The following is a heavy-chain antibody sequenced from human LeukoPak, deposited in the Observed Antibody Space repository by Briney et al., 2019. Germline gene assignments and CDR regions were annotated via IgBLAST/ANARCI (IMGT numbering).Heavy chain of an antibody. CDR2: ISSSSSYI. J-gene: IGHJ6*04. V-gene: IGHV3-21*01. CDR3: ARDQLSDV. D-gene: IGHD1-1*01. Sequence: PGGSLRLSCAASGFTFDDYAMHWVRQAPGKGLEWVSSISSSSSYIYYADSVKGRFTISRDNAKNSLYLQMNSLRAEDTAVYYCARDQLSDVWGKGTTVTVSS. CDR1: GFTFDDYA.